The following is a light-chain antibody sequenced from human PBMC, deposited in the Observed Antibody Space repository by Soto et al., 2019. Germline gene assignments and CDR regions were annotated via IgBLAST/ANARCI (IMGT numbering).Light chain of an antibody. CDR2: EIV. J-gene: IGKJ4*01. CDR1: HSMGID. V-gene: IGKV3D-15*01. CDR3: QQYNSWPLT. Sequence: EIVMTQSTASLSVCPGERATLXCRTIHSMGIDLAWYQQKPGQAPRPVIYEIVTRAKGVPTSISGSGSGTEFTLTISSLQSEDFAVYYCQQYNSWPLTFGGGTKVDI.